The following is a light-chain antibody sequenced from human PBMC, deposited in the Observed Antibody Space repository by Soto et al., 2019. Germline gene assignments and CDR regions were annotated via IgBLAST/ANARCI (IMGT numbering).Light chain of an antibody. J-gene: IGLJ3*02. CDR3: SSYTSSSTAV. CDR2: DVS. V-gene: IGLV2-14*03. Sequence: QSALTQPASVSGSPGQSITISCTGTSSDVGRYNYVSWYQQHPGKAPKLMIYDVSNRPSGVSNRFSGSKSGNTASLTISGLQAEDEADDYCSSYTSSSTAVFGGGTKLTVL. CDR1: SSDVGRYNY.